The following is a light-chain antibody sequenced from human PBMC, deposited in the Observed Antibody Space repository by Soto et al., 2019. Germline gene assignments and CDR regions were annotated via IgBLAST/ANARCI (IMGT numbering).Light chain of an antibody. CDR2: KAS. V-gene: IGKV1-5*03. CDR3: QHYNSYSQA. CDR1: QTISSW. J-gene: IGKJ1*01. Sequence: DIPMTQSPSTLSGSVGDSVTITCRASQTISSWLAWYQQKPGKAPKLLIYKASTLKSGVPSRFSGSGSGTEFTLTISSLQPDDFATYYCQHYNSYSQAFGQGTKVELK.